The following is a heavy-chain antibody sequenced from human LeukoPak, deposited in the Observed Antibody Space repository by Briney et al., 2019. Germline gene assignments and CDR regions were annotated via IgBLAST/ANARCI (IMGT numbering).Heavy chain of an antibody. CDR3: ASGDCSSTSCLDY. CDR1: GFTFSSYG. V-gene: IGHV3-33*01. D-gene: IGHD2-2*01. CDR2: IWYDGSNK. Sequence: GGSLRLSCAASGFTFSSYGMHWVRQAPGKGLEWVAVIWYDGSNKYYADSVKGRFTISRDNSKNTLYLQMNSLRAEDTAVYYCASGDCSSTSCLDYWGQGTLVTVSS. J-gene: IGHJ4*02.